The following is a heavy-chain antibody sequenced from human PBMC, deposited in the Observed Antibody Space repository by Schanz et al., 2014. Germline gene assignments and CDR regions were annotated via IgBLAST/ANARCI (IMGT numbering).Heavy chain of an antibody. Sequence: QVHLLESGGGLVEPGGSLRLSCAASGFTFSTHAMHWVRQAPGKGLEWVALVSSDGNNDYYTDSVKGRFTISRDNAKNSLFRQMNSLRPEDTAVYYCARGRVLESWGQGTLDTVSS. V-gene: IGHV3-30*03. D-gene: IGHD1-1*01. CDR1: GFTFSTHA. CDR3: ARGRVLES. J-gene: IGHJ5*02. CDR2: VSSDGNND.